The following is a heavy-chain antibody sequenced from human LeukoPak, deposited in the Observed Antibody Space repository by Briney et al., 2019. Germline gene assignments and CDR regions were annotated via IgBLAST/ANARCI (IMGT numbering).Heavy chain of an antibody. J-gene: IGHJ3*02. V-gene: IGHV3-23*01. CDR3: ARRFYDSSGSDAFDI. D-gene: IGHD3-22*01. Sequence: PGGSLRLSCAASGFTFNTYAMSWVRQAPGKGLEWVSSISGGGDTTNYADSVKGRLTISRDNSKNTLYLQMNSPRAEDTAVYYCARRFYDSSGSDAFDIWGQGTMVTVSS. CDR1: GFTFNTYA. CDR2: ISGGGDTT.